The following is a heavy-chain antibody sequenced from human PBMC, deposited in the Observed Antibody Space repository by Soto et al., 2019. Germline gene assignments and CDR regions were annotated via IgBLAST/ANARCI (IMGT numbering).Heavy chain of an antibody. CDR3: AREGIEGIAAAPFDP. CDR2: IYYSGST. Sequence: QLQLQESGPGLVKPSETLSLTCTVSGGSISSSSYYWGWIRQPPGKGLEWIGSIYYSGSTYYNPSLKSRVTISVDTSKNQFSLKLSSVTAADTAVYYCAREGIEGIAAAPFDPWGQGTLVTVSS. V-gene: IGHV4-39*02. J-gene: IGHJ5*02. D-gene: IGHD6-13*01. CDR1: GGSISSSSYY.